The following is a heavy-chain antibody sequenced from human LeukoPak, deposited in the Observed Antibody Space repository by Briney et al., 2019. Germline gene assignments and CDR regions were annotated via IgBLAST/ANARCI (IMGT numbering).Heavy chain of an antibody. V-gene: IGHV1-46*01. CDR3: ASSAKETYCSSTSCPFDY. D-gene: IGHD2-2*01. CDR1: GYTFTSYY. CDR2: INPSGGST. J-gene: IGHJ4*02. Sequence: ASVKVSCKASGYTFTSYYMHWARQAPGQGLEWMGIINPSGGSTSYAQKFQGRVTMTRDTSTSTVYMELSSLRSEDTAVYYCASSAKETYCSSTSCPFDYWGQGTLVTVSS.